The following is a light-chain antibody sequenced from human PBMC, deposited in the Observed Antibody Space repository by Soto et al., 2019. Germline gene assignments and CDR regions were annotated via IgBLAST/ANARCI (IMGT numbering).Light chain of an antibody. CDR1: QSVSSSY. CDR2: GAS. V-gene: IGKV3-20*01. Sequence: EIVLTQSPGTLSLSPGERATLSCRASQSVSSSYLAWYQQKPGQAPRLLIYGASSRATGIPDRFSGSGSGTDFTLTISRLEPEDFEVYYCQQYGSSPQPFGQGTKLEIK. J-gene: IGKJ2*01. CDR3: QQYGSSPQP.